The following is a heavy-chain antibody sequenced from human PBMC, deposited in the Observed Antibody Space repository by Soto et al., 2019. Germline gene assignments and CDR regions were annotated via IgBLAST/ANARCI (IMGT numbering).Heavy chain of an antibody. CDR1: GGPISSYY. D-gene: IGHD4-4*01. J-gene: IGHJ4*02. V-gene: IGHV4-59*01. CDR2: IYYSGST. Sequence: PSETLSLTCTVSGGPISSYYWSWIRQPPGKGLEWIGYIYYSGSTNYNPSLKSRVTISVDTSKNQFSLKLSSVTAADTAVYYCARFTGPVPYFDYWGQGTRVTVAS. CDR3: ARFTGPVPYFDY.